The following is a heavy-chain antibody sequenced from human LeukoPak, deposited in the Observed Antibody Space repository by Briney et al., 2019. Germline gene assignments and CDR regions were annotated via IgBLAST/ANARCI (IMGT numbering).Heavy chain of an antibody. V-gene: IGHV3-15*01. Sequence: GALRLSCAASGFTFSSAWMSWVRQARGKGLEWVGHIKNKNDGGTTDYAAPVKGRLTISRDDPKNTLYLQMNSLKTEDTAVYYCTTDHDSSGYYFAYASWGQGTLVTVSS. CDR2: IKNKNDGGTT. CDR1: GFTFSSAW. D-gene: IGHD3-22*01. CDR3: TTDHDSSGYYFAYAS. J-gene: IGHJ4*02.